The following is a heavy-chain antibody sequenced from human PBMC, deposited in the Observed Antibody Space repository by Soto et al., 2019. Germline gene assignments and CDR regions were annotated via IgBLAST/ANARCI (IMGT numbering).Heavy chain of an antibody. V-gene: IGHV3-64D*08. J-gene: IGHJ6*02. CDR3: VKQYYDFWSGYRYYGMDV. CDR1: GFTFSSYS. Sequence: SGWSLRFSCSASGFTFSSYSMHWVGQAPEKELEYVTAISINGGSTYYAVSVKGRFTISRDNSKNTLYLQMSSLRAEDTAVYYFVKQYYDFWSGYRYYGMDVWGQGTSVTVSS. CDR2: ISINGGST. D-gene: IGHD3-3*01.